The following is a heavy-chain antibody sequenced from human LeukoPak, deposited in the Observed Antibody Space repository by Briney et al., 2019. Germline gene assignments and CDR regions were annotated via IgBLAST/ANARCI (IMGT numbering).Heavy chain of an antibody. V-gene: IGHV4-39*01. D-gene: IGHD6-13*01. CDR1: GGSISSSSYY. CDR3: ARPGVGSSSWYWFDP. CDR2: IYYSGST. Sequence: SETLSLTCAVSGGSISSSSYYWGWIRQPPGKGLEWIGSIYYSGSTYYNPSLKSRVTISVDTSKNQFSLKLSSVAAADTAVYYCARPGVGSSSWYWFDPWGQGTLVTVSS. J-gene: IGHJ5*02.